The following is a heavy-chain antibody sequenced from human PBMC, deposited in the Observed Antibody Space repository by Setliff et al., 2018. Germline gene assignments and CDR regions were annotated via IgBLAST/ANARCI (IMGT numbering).Heavy chain of an antibody. CDR1: GFTFSSYW. CDR3: AKRGPYCSGGTCHYYFEY. D-gene: IGHD2-15*01. CDR2: IKQDGSVK. Sequence: GSLRLSCSASGFTFSSYWMNLVRQAPGKGLEWVANIKQDGSVKNYVDSVKGRFTISRDNSKNTVYLEMNSLRAEDTAVYYCAKRGPYCSGGTCHYYFEYWGQGTLVTVSS. J-gene: IGHJ4*02. V-gene: IGHV3-7*03.